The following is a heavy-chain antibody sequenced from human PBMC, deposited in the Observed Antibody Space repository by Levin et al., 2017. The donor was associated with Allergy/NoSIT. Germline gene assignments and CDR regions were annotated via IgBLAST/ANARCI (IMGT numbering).Heavy chain of an antibody. CDR1: GGSISGSY. CDR2: ILHSGGT. D-gene: IGHD5-24*01. V-gene: IGHV4-59*01. CDR3: ARGAFRDGYQFA. Sequence: ASETLSLTCTVSGGSISGSYWSWIRQPPGKGLEWIGYILHSGGTNYSPSLSSRVTISLDSSKNQFSLKVTSVTAADTAIYYCARGAFRDGYQFARGQGTLVTVSS. J-gene: IGHJ4*02.